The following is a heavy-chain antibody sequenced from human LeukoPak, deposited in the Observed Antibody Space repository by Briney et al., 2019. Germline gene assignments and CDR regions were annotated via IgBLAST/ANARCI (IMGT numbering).Heavy chain of an antibody. J-gene: IGHJ4*02. D-gene: IGHD2-2*01. Sequence: GGSLRLSCAASGFTFSDYYMAWMRQAPGKGLEWASYIGDSGSTMFYADSVKGRFTISTGDAKNSLYLQMNSLRAEDTAVYYCALMICSTTSCWIDYWGQGTLVTVSS. V-gene: IGHV3-11*04. CDR3: ALMICSTTSCWIDY. CDR1: GFTFSDYY. CDR2: IGDSGSTM.